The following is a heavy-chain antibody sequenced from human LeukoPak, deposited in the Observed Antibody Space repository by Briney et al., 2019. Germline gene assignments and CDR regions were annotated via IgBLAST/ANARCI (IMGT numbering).Heavy chain of an antibody. Sequence: GGSQTLLCAASGFTFTTYTVSGVRQAPGKGLEWVSFISGRRTYISYADSVKGRFTISRDNAKNSLYLQMNSLRAEDTAVYFCASVDYGDYYDSSEYYYFCHWGQGTLVTVSS. CDR2: ISGRRTYI. V-gene: IGHV3-21*01. J-gene: IGHJ4*02. CDR1: GFTFTTYT. CDR3: ASVDYGDYYDSSEYYYFCH. D-gene: IGHD3-22*01.